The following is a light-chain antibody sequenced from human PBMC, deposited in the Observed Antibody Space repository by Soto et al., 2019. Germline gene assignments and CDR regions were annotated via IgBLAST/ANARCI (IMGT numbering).Light chain of an antibody. CDR2: EVY. V-gene: IGLV2-8*01. J-gene: IGLJ1*01. CDR1: SSDVGGYDH. Sequence: QSVLPQPPSASGSLGQSVTISCTGTSSDVGGYDHVSWYQHHPGTAPKLMIFEVYKRPSWVHARFSGYKTGNPGCLTVYGHQAEDEAEYSCCSFAGTNNYVFGPGTKVTVL. CDR3: CSFAGTNNYV.